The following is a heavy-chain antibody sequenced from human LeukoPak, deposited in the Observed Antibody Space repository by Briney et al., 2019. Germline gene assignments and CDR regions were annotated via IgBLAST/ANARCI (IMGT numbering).Heavy chain of an antibody. Sequence: GGSLRLSCAASGFTFSSYAMHWVRQAPGKGLEWVSYINSGSSTMYYADSVKGRFTISRDNGKTSLYLQMNSLRDEDTAVYYCARVIAVVRGGGLSYYYAMDVWGQGTTVTVSS. D-gene: IGHD3-10*01. CDR3: ARVIAVVRGGGLSYYYAMDV. CDR2: INSGSSTM. V-gene: IGHV3-48*02. J-gene: IGHJ6*02. CDR1: GFTFSSYA.